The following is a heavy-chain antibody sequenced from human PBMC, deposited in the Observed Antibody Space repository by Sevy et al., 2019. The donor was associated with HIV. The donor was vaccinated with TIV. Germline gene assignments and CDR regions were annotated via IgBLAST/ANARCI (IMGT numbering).Heavy chain of an antibody. Sequence: GGSLRLSCAASGFTFSSYAMHWVRQAPGKGLEWVAVISYDGSNKYYADSVKGRFTISRDNSKNTLYLQMNSLRAEDTALYYCARGGYCSGGSCYSLYYYYGMDVWGQGTTVTVSS. V-gene: IGHV3-30-3*01. CDR3: ARGGYCSGGSCYSLYYYYGMDV. CDR2: ISYDGSNK. D-gene: IGHD2-15*01. CDR1: GFTFSSYA. J-gene: IGHJ6*02.